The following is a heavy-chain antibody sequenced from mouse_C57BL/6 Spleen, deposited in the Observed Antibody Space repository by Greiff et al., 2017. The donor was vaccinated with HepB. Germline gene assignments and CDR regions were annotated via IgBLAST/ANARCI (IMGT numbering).Heavy chain of an antibody. CDR3: ARSLYYGSSYGYFDY. CDR1: GYTFTSYW. D-gene: IGHD1-1*01. V-gene: IGHV1-59*01. Sequence: VQLQQPGAELVRPGTSVKLSCKASGYTFTSYWMHWVKQRPGQGLEWIGVIDPSDSYTNYNQKFKGKATLTVDTSSSTAYMQLSSLTSEDSAVYYCARSLYYGSSYGYFDYWGKGTTLTVSS. J-gene: IGHJ2*01. CDR2: IDPSDSYT.